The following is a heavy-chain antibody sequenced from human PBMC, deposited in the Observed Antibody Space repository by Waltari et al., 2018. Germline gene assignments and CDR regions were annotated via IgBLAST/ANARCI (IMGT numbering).Heavy chain of an antibody. CDR2: IYYSGST. Sequence: QLQLQESGPGLVKPSETLSLTCTVSGGSISSSSYYWGWIRQPPGKGLEWIGSIYYSGSTYYNPSLTSRVTISVDTSKNQVSLKLSSVTAADTAVYYCASPYCSGGSCYDEAAFDIWGQGTMVTVSS. CDR3: ASPYCSGGSCYDEAAFDI. CDR1: GGSISSSSYY. D-gene: IGHD2-15*01. J-gene: IGHJ3*02. V-gene: IGHV4-39*01.